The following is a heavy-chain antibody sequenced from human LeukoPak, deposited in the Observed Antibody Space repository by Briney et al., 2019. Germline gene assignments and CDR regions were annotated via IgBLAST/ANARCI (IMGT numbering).Heavy chain of an antibody. Sequence: PSETLSLTCTVSGGSIFSSSYYWGWIRQPPGKGLEWIGYIYYSGSTNYNPSLKSRVTISVDTSKNQFSLKLSSVTAADTAVYYCARAVSSSWYYFDYWGQGTLVTVSS. CDR1: GGSIFSSSYY. D-gene: IGHD6-13*01. CDR2: IYYSGST. V-gene: IGHV4-61*05. CDR3: ARAVSSSWYYFDY. J-gene: IGHJ4*02.